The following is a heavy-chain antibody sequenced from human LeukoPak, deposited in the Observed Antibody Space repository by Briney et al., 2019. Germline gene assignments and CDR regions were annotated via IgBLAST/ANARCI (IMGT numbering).Heavy chain of an antibody. D-gene: IGHD6-13*01. CDR3: AREPNSSSGNYYYYYYMDV. V-gene: IGHV4-30-2*01. Sequence: PSETLSLTCTVSGGSISSGGYYWSWIRQPPGKGLEWIGYIYHSGSTYYNPSLKSRVTISVDRSKNQFSLKLSSVTAADTAVYYCAREPNSSSGNYYYYYYMDVWGKGTTVTVSS. CDR1: GGSISSGGYY. J-gene: IGHJ6*03. CDR2: IYHSGST.